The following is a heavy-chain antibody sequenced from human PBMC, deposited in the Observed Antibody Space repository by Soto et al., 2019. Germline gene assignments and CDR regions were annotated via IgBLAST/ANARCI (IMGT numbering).Heavy chain of an antibody. V-gene: IGHV3-21*01. CDR3: ARDPAYDSSGYYYLHDAFDI. CDR2: ISSSSSYI. CDR1: GFTFSSYS. J-gene: IGHJ3*02. D-gene: IGHD3-22*01. Sequence: GGSLRLSCAASGFTFSSYSMNWVRQAPGKGLEWVSSISSSSSYIYYADSVKGRFTISRDNAKNSLYLQMNSLRAEDTTVYYCARDPAYDSSGYYYLHDAFDIWGQGTMVTVS.